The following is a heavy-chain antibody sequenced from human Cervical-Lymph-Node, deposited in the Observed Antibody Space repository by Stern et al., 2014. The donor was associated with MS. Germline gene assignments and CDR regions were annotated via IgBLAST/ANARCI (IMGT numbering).Heavy chain of an antibody. V-gene: IGHV2-5*02. J-gene: IGHJ6*02. CDR3: ARDRGYCSGGSCYSYYYYGMDV. CDR1: GFSLSTSGVG. CDR2: IYWDDDK. Sequence: QINLRESGPTLVKPRQTLTLTCTFSGFSLSTSGVGVGWIRQPQGKALEWLVLIYWDDDKRESPSRKSRPTFTKDTNKNTVLLTMTNMDPVDTATYYCARDRGYCSGGSCYSYYYYGMDVWGQGPTVTVSS. D-gene: IGHD2-15*01.